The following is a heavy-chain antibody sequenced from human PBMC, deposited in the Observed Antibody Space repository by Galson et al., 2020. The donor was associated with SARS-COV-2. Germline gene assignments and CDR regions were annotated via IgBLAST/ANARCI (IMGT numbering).Heavy chain of an antibody. CDR2: ISSSSSYI. Sequence: GESLKISCAASGFTFSSYSMNWVRQAPGKGLEWISSISSSSSYIYYADSVTGRFTISRDNAKNSLYLQMNSLRAEDTAVYYCARLPNYYDSSGYPGAFDICGQGTMVTVSS. CDR1: GFTFSSYS. J-gene: IGHJ3*02. V-gene: IGHV3-21*01. D-gene: IGHD3-22*01. CDR3: ARLPNYYDSSGYPGAFDI.